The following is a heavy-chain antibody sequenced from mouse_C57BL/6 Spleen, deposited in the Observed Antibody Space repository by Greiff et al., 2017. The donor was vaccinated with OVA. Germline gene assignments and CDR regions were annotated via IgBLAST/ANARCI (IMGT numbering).Heavy chain of an antibody. CDR3: ARYDYDGFAY. CDR2: IYPGDGDT. J-gene: IGHJ3*01. Sequence: VKLQQSGPALVKPGASVKISCKASGYAFSSSWMNWVKQRPGTGLEWIGRIYPGDGDTNYNGKFKGQATLTADKSSSTAYMQLSSLTSEDSAVYFCARYDYDGFAYWGQGTLVTVSA. CDR1: GYAFSSSW. D-gene: IGHD2-4*01. V-gene: IGHV1-82*01.